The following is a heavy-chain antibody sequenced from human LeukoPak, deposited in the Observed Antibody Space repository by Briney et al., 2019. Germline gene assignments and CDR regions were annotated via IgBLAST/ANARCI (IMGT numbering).Heavy chain of an antibody. CDR1: VGSITSGDYY. V-gene: IGHV4-30-4*01. CDR3: ARAGYSSGWYGQGFYGMDV. D-gene: IGHD6-19*01. J-gene: IGHJ6*02. CDR2: IYYSVSA. Sequence: PSETPSLTCTVPVGSITSGDYYWSWIRQPPGKGLEWIGYIYYSVSAYYTTSLKCRVTISVVTSKNQFSLKLSSVTAADTAVYYCARAGYSSGWYGQGFYGMDVWGQGTTVTVSS.